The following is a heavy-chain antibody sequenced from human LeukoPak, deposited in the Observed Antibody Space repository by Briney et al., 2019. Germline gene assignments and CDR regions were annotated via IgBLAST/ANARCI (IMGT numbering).Heavy chain of an antibody. CDR1: GYTFTSYY. CDR2: INPSGGST. D-gene: IGHD3-3*01. J-gene: IGHJ4*02. CDR3: AGAAWSGMTLFDY. V-gene: IGHV1-46*01. Sequence: ASVKVSCKASGYTFTSYYLHWVRQAPGQGLEWMGIINPSGGSTSYAQKFQGRVTMTRDTSTSTVHMELSSLRSEDTAVYYCAGAAWSGMTLFDYWGQGTLVTVSS.